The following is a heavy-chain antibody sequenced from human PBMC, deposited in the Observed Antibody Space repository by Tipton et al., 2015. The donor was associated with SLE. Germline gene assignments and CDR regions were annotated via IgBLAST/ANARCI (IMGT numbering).Heavy chain of an antibody. CDR2: ISSSSSYT. CDR3: ARPLAAACSPFDY. J-gene: IGHJ4*03. D-gene: IGHD6-13*01. Sequence: SLRLSCAASGFTFSDYYMSWIRQAPGKGLEWVSYISSSSSYTNYADSVKGRFTISRDNAKNSLYLQMNSLRAEDTAVYYCARPLAAACSPFDYWGQGTTVTVSS. CDR1: GFTFSDYY. V-gene: IGHV3-11*06.